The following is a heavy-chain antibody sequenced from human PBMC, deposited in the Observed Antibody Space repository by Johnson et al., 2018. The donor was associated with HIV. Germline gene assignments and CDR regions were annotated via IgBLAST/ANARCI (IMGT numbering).Heavy chain of an antibody. J-gene: IGHJ3*02. V-gene: IGHV3-74*02. CDR3: ATPRGRSPHAFDI. D-gene: IGHD1-26*01. CDR1: GFTFSGYW. Sequence: VQLVESGGGLIKPGGSLRLSCAASGFTFSGYWMHWVRQAPGKGLVWFSRINSDGSATDYADSVKARFTVSRDNSKNTLYLQMNSLRAEDTAVYYCATPRGRSPHAFDIWGQGTMVTVSS. CDR2: INSDGSAT.